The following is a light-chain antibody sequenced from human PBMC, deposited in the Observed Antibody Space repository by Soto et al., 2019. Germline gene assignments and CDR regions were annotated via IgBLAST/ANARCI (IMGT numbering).Light chain of an antibody. Sequence: QSVLTQPPSVSAAPGQKVTISCSGSSSNIGNNYVSWYQQLPGTAPKLLIYDNNKRPSGIPDRFSDSRSGTSATLAITGLQTGDEADYYCGTWDSSLSAYVFGTGTKGTV. J-gene: IGLJ1*01. CDR3: GTWDSSLSAYV. CDR2: DNN. V-gene: IGLV1-51*01. CDR1: SSNIGNNY.